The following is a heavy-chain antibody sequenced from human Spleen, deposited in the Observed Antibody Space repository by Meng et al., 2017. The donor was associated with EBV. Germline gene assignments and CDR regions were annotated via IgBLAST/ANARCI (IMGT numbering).Heavy chain of an antibody. V-gene: IGHV4-4*02. CDR3: ARLGRGYSGYDTAY. J-gene: IGHJ4*02. Sequence: VQVQLWGSGVANTLGTLSLTCGVSRDSHSSSNGWAWARHPPGKWLEWIGESHHRGRANYNPSLKSRVTFSLDKSKNHFSLNLTSVTAADTAVYYCARLGRGYSGYDTAYWGQGTLVTVSS. CDR2: SHHRGRA. CDR1: RDSHSSSNG. D-gene: IGHD5-12*01.